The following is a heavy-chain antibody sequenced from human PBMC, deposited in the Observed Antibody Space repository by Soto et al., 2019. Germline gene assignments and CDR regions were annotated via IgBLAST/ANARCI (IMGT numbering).Heavy chain of an antibody. Sequence: GGSLRLSCAASGFTFSSYSMNWVRQAPGKGLEWVSSISSSSSYIYYADSVKGRFTISRDNAKNSLYLQMNSLRAEDTAVYYCARDHYYGSGSYYWYFDLWGRGTLVTVSS. J-gene: IGHJ2*01. CDR1: GFTFSSYS. CDR3: ARDHYYGSGSYYWYFDL. V-gene: IGHV3-21*01. D-gene: IGHD3-10*01. CDR2: ISSSSSYI.